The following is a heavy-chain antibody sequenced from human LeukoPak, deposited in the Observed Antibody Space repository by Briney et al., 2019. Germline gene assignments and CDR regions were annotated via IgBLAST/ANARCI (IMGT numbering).Heavy chain of an antibody. Sequence: SETLSLTCTVSGGSSRSNSYYWGWIRQPPGKGLEFVGSIYYSGSSYYHPSLKSRVTISIDTSKNQFSLKLYSVTAAGTALYYCARYTRGTYYFDSWGQGTLVTVSS. CDR3: ARYTRGTYYFDS. V-gene: IGHV4-39*01. CDR2: IYYSGSS. CDR1: GGSSRSNSYY. J-gene: IGHJ4*02. D-gene: IGHD3-10*01.